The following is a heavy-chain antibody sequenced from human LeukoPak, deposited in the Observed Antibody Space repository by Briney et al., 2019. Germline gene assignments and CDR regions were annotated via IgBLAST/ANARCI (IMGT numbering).Heavy chain of an antibody. CDR1: GYTFTSYD. CDR2: MNPNSGNT. J-gene: IGHJ4*02. D-gene: IGHD1-14*01. Sequence: ASVKVSCKASGYTFTSYDINWVRQATGQGLEWMGWMNPNSGNTGYAQKFQGRVTMTRNTSISTAYMELSRLRSDDTAVYYCARTGHRNPRFDYWGQGTLVTVSS. V-gene: IGHV1-8*01. CDR3: ARTGHRNPRFDY.